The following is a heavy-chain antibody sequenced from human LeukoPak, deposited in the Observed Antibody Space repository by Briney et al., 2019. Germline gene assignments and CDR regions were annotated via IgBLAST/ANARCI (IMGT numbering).Heavy chain of an antibody. Sequence: GGSLRLSCAGSGFAFNTYTLNWVRQAPGKGLEWVSVIYPVGSTFYADSVKGRFTVSRDNSKNTLYLQMNSLRAEDTAVYYCARSFSDSDHDYYYYYYMDVWGKGTTVTVSS. CDR2: IYPVGST. V-gene: IGHV3-53*01. D-gene: IGHD2-21*02. J-gene: IGHJ6*03. CDR1: GFAFNTYT. CDR3: ARSFSDSDHDYYYYYYMDV.